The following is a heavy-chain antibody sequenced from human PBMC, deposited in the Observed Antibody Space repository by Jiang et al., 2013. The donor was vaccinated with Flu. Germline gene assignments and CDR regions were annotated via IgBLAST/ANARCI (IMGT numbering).Heavy chain of an antibody. D-gene: IGHD3-9*01. V-gene: IGHV4-38-2*01. Sequence: GPGLVKPSETLSLTCAVSGYSISSGYYWGWIRQPPGKGLEWIGSIYHSGSTYYNPSLKSRVTISVDTSKNQFSLKLSSVTAADTAVYYCARADYDILTGDYWGQGTLVTVSS. CDR1: GYSISSGYY. CDR3: ARADYDILTGDY. CDR2: IYHSGST. J-gene: IGHJ4*02.